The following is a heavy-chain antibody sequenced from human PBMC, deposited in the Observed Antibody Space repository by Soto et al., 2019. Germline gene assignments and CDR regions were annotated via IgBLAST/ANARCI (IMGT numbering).Heavy chain of an antibody. CDR1: GFTFSSYW. J-gene: IGHJ1*01. Sequence: EVQLVESGGGLVQPGGSLRLSCAASGFTFSSYWMHWVRQAPGKGLVWVSSISTDASSTSYADPVKGRFTISRDNAKNTLYLQINSVRAEYTAVYYCARLPNKSPQNWGQGTLVIVSP. CDR2: ISTDASST. CDR3: ARLPNKSPQN. V-gene: IGHV3-74*01.